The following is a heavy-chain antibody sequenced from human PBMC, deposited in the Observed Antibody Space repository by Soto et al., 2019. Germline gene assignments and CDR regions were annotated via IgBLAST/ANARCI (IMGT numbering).Heavy chain of an antibody. Sequence: DTLSLTCADYGGSFSGHYWSWIRQAPGKGLEWIGQIYYRGNTNYNPSLRSRSTISVDTSKNQFSLKLNSVTTADTAVYYCARDGREASGMDVWGQGTKVTVSS. V-gene: IGHV4-34*01. CDR3: ARDGREASGMDV. CDR2: IYYRGNT. CDR1: GGSFSGHY. D-gene: IGHD1-26*01. J-gene: IGHJ6*02.